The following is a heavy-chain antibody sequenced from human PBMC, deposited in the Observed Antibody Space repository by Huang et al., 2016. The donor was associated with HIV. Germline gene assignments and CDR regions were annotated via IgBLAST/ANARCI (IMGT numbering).Heavy chain of an antibody. CDR1: GYTFTRYA. Sequence: QVQLVQSGSELRKPGASVKVSCQASGYTFTRYAMNWVRPAPGQGLEWMGWINTNTGNPTYAQAFTGRFVLSLDTSVSTAYLQISSLEAEDTAVYYCARDYYDSRGYDIHAVVDYWGQGTLVTVSS. CDR2: INTNTGNP. D-gene: IGHD3-22*01. J-gene: IGHJ4*02. V-gene: IGHV7-4-1*02. CDR3: ARDYYDSRGYDIHAVVDY.